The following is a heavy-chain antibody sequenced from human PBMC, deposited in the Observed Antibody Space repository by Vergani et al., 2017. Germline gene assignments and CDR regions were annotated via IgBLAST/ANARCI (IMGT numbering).Heavy chain of an antibody. Sequence: QVQLQQWGAGLLKPSETLSLTCTVSGGSISSYYWSWIRQPPGKGLEWIGYIYYSGSTNYNPSLKSRVTISVDTSKNQFSLKLSSVTAADTAVYYCARKFGPDWYFDLWGRGTLVTVSS. CDR2: IYYSGST. J-gene: IGHJ2*01. CDR1: GGSISSYY. D-gene: IGHD3-10*01. V-gene: IGHV4-59*12. CDR3: ARKFGPDWYFDL.